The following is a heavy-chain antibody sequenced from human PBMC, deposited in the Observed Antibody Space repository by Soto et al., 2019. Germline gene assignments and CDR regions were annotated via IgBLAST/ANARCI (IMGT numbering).Heavy chain of an antibody. CDR1: GGSISSSSYY. CDR2: IYYSGST. V-gene: IGHV4-39*01. CDR3: ARHGRGYYFDY. D-gene: IGHD3-10*01. Sequence: QLQLQESGPGLVKPSETLSLTCTVSGGSISSSSYYWGWIRQPPGKGLEWIGGIYYSGSTYYNPSLKSRVTISVDTSKNQFSLKLSSVTAADTAVYYCARHGRGYYFDYWGQGTLVTVSS. J-gene: IGHJ4*02.